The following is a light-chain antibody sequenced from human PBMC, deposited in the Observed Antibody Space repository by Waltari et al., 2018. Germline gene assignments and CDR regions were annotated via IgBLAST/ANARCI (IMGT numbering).Light chain of an antibody. CDR3: GSYTSNTTLA. J-gene: IGLJ1*01. Sequence: QSALTQPASVSGSPGQSITISCTGTSSDVGGYDYVSWYQQHPGKAPKLMLYDVSNPPLDVSHRFSGSKSGNTASLTISGLQADDEAEYYCGSYTSNTTLAFGTGTKVTVL. V-gene: IGLV2-14*03. CDR1: SSDVGGYDY. CDR2: DVS.